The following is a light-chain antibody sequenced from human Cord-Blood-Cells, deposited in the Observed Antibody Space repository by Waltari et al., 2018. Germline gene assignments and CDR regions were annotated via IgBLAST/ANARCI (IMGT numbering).Light chain of an antibody. Sequence: IQMTQSPSSLSASVGDIATIACRASQSISSYLNWYQQKPGKAPKLLIYAASSLKSGVPSRFSGSGSGTDFTLTISSLQPEDFATYYCQQSYSTPLTFGPGTKVDIK. CDR1: QSISSY. J-gene: IGKJ3*01. V-gene: IGKV1-39*01. CDR3: QQSYSTPLT. CDR2: AAS.